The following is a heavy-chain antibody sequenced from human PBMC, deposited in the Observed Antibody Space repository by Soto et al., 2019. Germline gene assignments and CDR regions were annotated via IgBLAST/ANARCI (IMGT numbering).Heavy chain of an antibody. D-gene: IGHD5-12*01. J-gene: IGHJ6*02. CDR3: ARARGWLHRDYYYYYYGMDV. CDR2: IYYSGST. V-gene: IGHV4-59*01. Sequence: SSETLSLTCTVSGGSISSYYWSWIRQPPGKGLEWIGYIYYSGSTNYNPSLKSRVTISVDTSKNQFSLKLSSVTAADTAVYYCARARGWLHRDYYYYYYGMDVWGQGTTVTVSS. CDR1: GGSISSYY.